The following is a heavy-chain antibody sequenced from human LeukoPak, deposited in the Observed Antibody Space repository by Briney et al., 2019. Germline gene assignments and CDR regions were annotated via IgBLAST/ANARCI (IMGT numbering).Heavy chain of an antibody. CDR3: ARSPDSSGWYWDY. CDR2: IYYSGST. V-gene: IGHV4-31*03. J-gene: IGHJ4*02. CDR1: GGSISSGGYY. D-gene: IGHD6-19*01. Sequence: SQTPSLTCTVSGGSISSGGYYWSWIRQHPGKGLEWIGYIYYSGSTYYNPSLKSRVTISVDTSKNQFSLKLSSVTAADTAVYYCARSPDSSGWYWDYWGQGTLVTVSS.